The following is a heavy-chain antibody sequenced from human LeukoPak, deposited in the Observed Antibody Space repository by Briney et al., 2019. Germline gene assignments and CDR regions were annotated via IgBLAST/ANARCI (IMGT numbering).Heavy chain of an antibody. Sequence: GGSLRLSCAASGFTFSSYAMSWVRQAPGKGLEWASAISGSGGSTYYADSVKGRFTISRDNSKNTLYLQMNSLRAEDTAVYYCAKAQRGITMTSGPDYWGQGTLVTVSS. CDR1: GFTFSSYA. CDR2: ISGSGGST. D-gene: IGHD3-22*01. J-gene: IGHJ4*02. CDR3: AKAQRGITMTSGPDY. V-gene: IGHV3-23*01.